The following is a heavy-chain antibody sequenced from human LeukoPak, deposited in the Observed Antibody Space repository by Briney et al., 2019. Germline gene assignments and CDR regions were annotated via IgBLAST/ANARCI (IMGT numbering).Heavy chain of an antibody. J-gene: IGHJ5*02. D-gene: IGHD2-2*01. CDR2: ITPNSGGT. CDR3: ARDHGVVVPAASVSFDP. V-gene: IGHV1-2*02. Sequence: ASVKLSCKASGYTFTGYYMHWVRQTPGQGLGWVGWITPNSGGTNYAQKFQGRVTMTRDTSISTAYMELSRLRSDDTAVYYCARDHGVVVPAASVSFDPWGQGTLVTVSS. CDR1: GYTFTGYY.